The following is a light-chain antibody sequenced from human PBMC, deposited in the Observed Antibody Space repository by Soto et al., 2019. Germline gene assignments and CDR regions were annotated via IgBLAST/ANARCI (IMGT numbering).Light chain of an antibody. CDR2: GAS. CDR3: QQYGSAPVT. J-gene: IGKJ4*01. V-gene: IGKV3-20*01. CDR1: QSVSSNY. Sequence: EIVLTQSPGTLSLSPGERATLSCRASQSVSSNYLAWYQQKPGQAPRLLINGASSRATGIPDRFSGSGSGTDFTLTISRLKPEDFAVYYCQQYGSAPVTFGGGTKVEIK.